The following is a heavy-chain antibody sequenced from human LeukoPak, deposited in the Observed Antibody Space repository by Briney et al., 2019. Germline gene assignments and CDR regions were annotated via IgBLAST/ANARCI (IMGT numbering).Heavy chain of an antibody. V-gene: IGHV4-4*07. CDR3: ARIKVVRLYGMDV. Sequence: PSETLSLTCIVSGGSISGYYWSWIRQPAGKELEWIGHMDTSGHTNYNSSLMSRVTMSVDTSKNQFSLKLSSVTAADTAVYYCARIKVVRLYGMDVWGQGTTVTVSS. J-gene: IGHJ6*02. D-gene: IGHD2-15*01. CDR2: MDTSGHT. CDR1: GGSISGYY.